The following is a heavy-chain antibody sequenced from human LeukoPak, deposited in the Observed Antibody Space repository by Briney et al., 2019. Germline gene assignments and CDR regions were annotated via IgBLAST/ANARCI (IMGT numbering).Heavy chain of an antibody. Sequence: GGSLRLSCAASGFTFSDYYMSWIRQAPGKGLEWVSYISSSSSYTNYADSVKGRFTISRDNAKNSLYLQMNSLRAEDTAAYYCARMEYSSGWSSWFDPWGQGTLVTVSS. J-gene: IGHJ5*02. D-gene: IGHD6-19*01. V-gene: IGHV3-11*06. CDR3: ARMEYSSGWSSWFDP. CDR1: GFTFSDYY. CDR2: ISSSSSYT.